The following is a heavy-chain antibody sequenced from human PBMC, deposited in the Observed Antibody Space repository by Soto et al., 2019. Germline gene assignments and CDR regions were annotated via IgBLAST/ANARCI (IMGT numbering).Heavy chain of an antibody. CDR3: AYDSLTGYQPY. CDR1: GYTFTSYA. CDR2: ISAYNGQT. V-gene: IGHV1-18*01. D-gene: IGHD3-9*01. Sequence: ASVKVSCKASGYTFTSYAMNWVRQAPGQGLEYMGWISAYNGQTNYAPNLQGRVTLTTDRSTSTSYMDLRSLGSDDTAVYYCAYDSLTGYQPYWGQGTLVTVSS. J-gene: IGHJ4*02.